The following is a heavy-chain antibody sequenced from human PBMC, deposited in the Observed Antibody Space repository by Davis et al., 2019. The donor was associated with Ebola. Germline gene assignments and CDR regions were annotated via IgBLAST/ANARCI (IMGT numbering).Heavy chain of an antibody. CDR1: GFTFDDYA. V-gene: IGHV3-43D*03. Sequence: GGSLRLSCAASGFTFDDYAMHWVRQAPGKGLEWVSLISWDGDSTYYADSVKGRFTVSRDNAKNSLYLQMNSLRAEDTAVYYCVRDPALVVTGGGWFFGLWGRGTLVTVSS. J-gene: IGHJ2*01. D-gene: IGHD2-21*02. CDR3: VRDPALVVTGGGWFFGL. CDR2: ISWDGDST.